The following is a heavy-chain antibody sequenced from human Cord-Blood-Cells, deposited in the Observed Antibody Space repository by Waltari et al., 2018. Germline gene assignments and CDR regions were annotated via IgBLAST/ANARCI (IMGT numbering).Heavy chain of an antibody. CDR3: ARDRYSGWSYYFDY. V-gene: IGHV3-30*01. J-gene: IGHJ4*02. CDR1: GFTFSSYA. D-gene: IGHD6-19*01. Sequence: QVQLVESGGGVVQPGRSLRLSCAASGFTFSSYAMHRVPQAPGKGVEWVAVISYDGSNKYYADSVKGRFTISRDNSKNTLYLQMNSLRAEDTAVYYCARDRYSGWSYYFDYWGQGTLVTVSS. CDR2: ISYDGSNK.